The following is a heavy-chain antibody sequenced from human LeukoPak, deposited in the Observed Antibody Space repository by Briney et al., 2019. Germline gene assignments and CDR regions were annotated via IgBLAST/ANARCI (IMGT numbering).Heavy chain of an antibody. CDR2: IWHDGITK. J-gene: IGHJ6*02. CDR3: ARDRGAYYDILTGYYYGMDV. V-gene: IGHV3-33*01. CDR1: GFTLSSYG. D-gene: IGHD3-9*01. Sequence: PGGSLRLSCAAAGFTLSSYGMHWVRQAPGKGLEWVAVIWHDGITKYYAYSEKGRFTISRDNSKNTLYLQLNILRAEDTAVYYCARDRGAYYDILTGYYYGMDVWGQGTTVTAS.